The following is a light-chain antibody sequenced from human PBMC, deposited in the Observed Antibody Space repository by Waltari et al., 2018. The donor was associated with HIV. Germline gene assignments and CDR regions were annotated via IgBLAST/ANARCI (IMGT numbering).Light chain of an antibody. CDR1: QIINNW. V-gene: IGKV1-5*03. J-gene: IGKJ2*01. Sequence: DVQMTQSPSTRSASVGDRVAITCRASQIINNWLAWYQQRPGRPPKLLIYKTSNLENGVPVRFIGSGSGAEFTLTIDGLQPDDFATYFCQQYNSHSYTFGQGTRQDI. CDR3: QQYNSHSYT. CDR2: KTS.